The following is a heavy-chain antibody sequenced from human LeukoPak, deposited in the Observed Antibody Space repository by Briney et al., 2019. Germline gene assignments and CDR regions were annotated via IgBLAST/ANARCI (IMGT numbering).Heavy chain of an antibody. CDR2: ISWNSGSI. CDR1: GFTFDDYA. CDR3: AKMGGSSIAARPIDY. Sequence: GGSLRLSCAASGFTFDDYAMHWVRQAPGEGLEWVSGISWNSGSIGYADSVKGRFTISRDNAKNPLYLQMNSLRAEDTALYYCAKMGGSSIAARPIDYWGQGTLVTVSS. D-gene: IGHD6-6*01. J-gene: IGHJ4*02. V-gene: IGHV3-9*01.